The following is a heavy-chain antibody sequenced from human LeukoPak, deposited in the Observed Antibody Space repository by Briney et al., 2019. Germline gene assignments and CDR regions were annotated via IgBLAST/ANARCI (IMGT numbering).Heavy chain of an antibody. D-gene: IGHD2-2*01. J-gene: IGHJ5*02. CDR1: GFTFSSYG. V-gene: IGHV3-30*18. Sequence: PGRSLRLSCAASGFTFSSYGMHWVRQAPGKGLEWVAVISYDGSNKYYADSVKGRFTISRDNSKNTLYLQMNSLRAEDTAVYYCAKEPRYQTLHFEFDPWGQGTLVTVSS. CDR3: AKEPRYQTLHFEFDP. CDR2: ISYDGSNK.